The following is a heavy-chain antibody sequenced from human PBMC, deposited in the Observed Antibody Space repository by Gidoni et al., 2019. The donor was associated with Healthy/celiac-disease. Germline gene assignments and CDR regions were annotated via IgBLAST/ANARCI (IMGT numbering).Heavy chain of an antibody. J-gene: IGHJ4*02. CDR1: GYTFTNYV. D-gene: IGHD2-15*01. Sequence: QVQLVQSGAEVKNPEASVTVSCKASGYTFTNYVISWVRQAPGQGLEWMGWISAYNGNTNYAQKLQGRVTMTTDTSTSTAYMELRSLRSDDTAVYYCARDRGLGYCSGGSCPDYDYWGQGTLVTVSS. CDR2: ISAYNGNT. CDR3: ARDRGLGYCSGGSCPDYDY. V-gene: IGHV1-18*01.